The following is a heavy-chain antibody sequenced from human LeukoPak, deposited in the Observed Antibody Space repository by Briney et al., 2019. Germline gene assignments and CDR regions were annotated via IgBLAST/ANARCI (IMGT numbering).Heavy chain of an antibody. CDR3: ARGWQYYDFWSGYYTGRPNGMDV. Sequence: SETLSPTCAVYGGSFSGYYWSWIRQPPGKGLEWIGEINHSGSTNYNPSLKSRVTISVDTSKNQFSLKLSSVTAADTAVYYCARGWQYYDFWSGYYTGRPNGMDVWGQGTTVTVSS. CDR2: INHSGST. CDR1: GGSFSGYY. D-gene: IGHD3-3*01. V-gene: IGHV4-34*01. J-gene: IGHJ6*02.